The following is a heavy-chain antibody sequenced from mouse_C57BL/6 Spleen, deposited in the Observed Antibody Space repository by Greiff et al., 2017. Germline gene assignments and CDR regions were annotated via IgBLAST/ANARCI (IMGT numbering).Heavy chain of an antibody. Sequence: QVQLKQSGAELARPGASVKMSCKASGYTFTSYTMHWVKQRPGQGLEWIGDINPSSGYTKYNQKFKDKATLTADKSSSTAYMQLSSLTSEESAVYYCAREPYYYGSSSGYFDYWGQGTTLTVSS. V-gene: IGHV1-4*01. CDR1: GYTFTSYT. D-gene: IGHD1-1*01. CDR3: AREPYYYGSSSGYFDY. CDR2: INPSSGYT. J-gene: IGHJ2*01.